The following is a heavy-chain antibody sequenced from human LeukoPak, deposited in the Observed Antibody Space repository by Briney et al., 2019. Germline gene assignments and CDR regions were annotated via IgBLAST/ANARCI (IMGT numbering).Heavy chain of an antibody. CDR2: ISGDGSST. D-gene: IGHD3-16*01. CDR1: GFTFSSHW. Sequence: GGSLRLSCAASGFTFSSHWMHWVRQAPGKGLVWVSRISGDGSSTSYAEAVNGRFTISRDNAKNTLYLQMNSLRDDDSAVYFCAKSLLVVSVGGVIGDWGQGTLATVSS. V-gene: IGHV3-74*01. J-gene: IGHJ4*02. CDR3: AKSLLVVSVGGVIGD.